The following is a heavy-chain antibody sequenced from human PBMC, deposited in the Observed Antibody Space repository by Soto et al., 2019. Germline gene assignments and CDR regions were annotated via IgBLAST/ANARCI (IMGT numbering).Heavy chain of an antibody. Sequence: GGCLRLSCAASAFTFSSYAVGCARQAPGKGREWVSAISGSGGSTYYADSVKGRFTISRDNSKNTLYLQMNSLRAEDTAVYYCAKMGRDYYDSSGYYGRDAFDIWGQGTTVTVSS. D-gene: IGHD3-22*01. CDR2: ISGSGGST. J-gene: IGHJ3*02. V-gene: IGHV3-23*01. CDR3: AKMGRDYYDSSGYYGRDAFDI. CDR1: AFTFSSYA.